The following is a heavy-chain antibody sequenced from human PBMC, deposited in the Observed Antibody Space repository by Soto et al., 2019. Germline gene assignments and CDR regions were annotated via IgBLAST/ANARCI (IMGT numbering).Heavy chain of an antibody. CDR1: GFTFSTYA. CDR2: ISGSGSGT. D-gene: IGHD1-26*01. Sequence: GGSLRLSCAVSGFTFSTYAMNWVRQAPGKGLEWLSLISGSGSGTYYADSVKGRFTISRDNSENTLYLQMNSLRAEDTAVYYCTKDQGNTIVGASRGFAHWGQGTLVTVSS. CDR3: TKDQGNTIVGASRGFAH. J-gene: IGHJ4*02. V-gene: IGHV3-23*01.